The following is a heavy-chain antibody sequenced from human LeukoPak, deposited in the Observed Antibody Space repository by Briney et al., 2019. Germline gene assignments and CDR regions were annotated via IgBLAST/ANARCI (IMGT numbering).Heavy chain of an antibody. V-gene: IGHV4-34*01. CDR3: ARGRIGELVPWHNWFDP. CDR2: INHSGST. CDR1: GGSFSGYY. Sequence: SETLSLTCAVYGGSFSGYYWSWIRQPPGKGREWIGEINHSGSTNYNPSLKSRVTISVDTSKNQFSLKLSSVTAADTAVYYCARGRIGELVPWHNWFDPWGQGTLVTVSS. J-gene: IGHJ5*02. D-gene: IGHD6-6*01.